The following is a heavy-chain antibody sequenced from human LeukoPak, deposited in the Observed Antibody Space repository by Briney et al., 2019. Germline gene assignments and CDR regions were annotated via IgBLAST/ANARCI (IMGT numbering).Heavy chain of an antibody. CDR3: ARADYDYVWGSYRQELLNWFDP. CDR1: GGSISSSSYY. Sequence: SETLSLTCTVSGGSISSSSYYWGWIRQPPGKGLEWIGSIYYSGSTYYNPSLKSRVTISVDTSKNQFSLKLSSVTAADTAVYYCARADYDYVWGSYRQELLNWFDPWGQGTLVTVSS. CDR2: IYYSGST. J-gene: IGHJ5*02. V-gene: IGHV4-39*01. D-gene: IGHD3-16*02.